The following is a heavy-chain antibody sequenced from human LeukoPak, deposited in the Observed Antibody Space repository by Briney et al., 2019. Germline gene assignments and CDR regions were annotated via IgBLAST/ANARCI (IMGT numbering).Heavy chain of an antibody. CDR1: GYTFTSYY. D-gene: IGHD5-18*01. CDR3: ASDLSGYSYVEGPH. CDR2: INPSGGST. J-gene: IGHJ4*02. V-gene: IGHV1-46*01. Sequence: GASVKVSCKASGYTFTSYYMHWVRQGPGQGLGWVGVINPSGGSTRYAQKFQGIVTMTRDTSKSTVYMELTSLRYEDTAVYYCASDLSGYSYVEGPHWGQGTLVTVSS.